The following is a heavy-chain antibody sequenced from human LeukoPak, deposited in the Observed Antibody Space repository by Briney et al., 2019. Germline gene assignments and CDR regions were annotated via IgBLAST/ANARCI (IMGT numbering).Heavy chain of an antibody. Sequence: SETLSLTCTVSGGSISSSSYYWGWIRQPPGKGLEWIGSIYYSGSTYYNPSLKSRVTISLDTSKNQFSLKLSSVTAADTAVYYCARQSPISYNWFDPWGQGTLVTVSS. CDR3: ARQSPISYNWFDP. J-gene: IGHJ5*02. V-gene: IGHV4-39*01. CDR2: IYYSGST. CDR1: GGSISSSSYY. D-gene: IGHD3-16*02.